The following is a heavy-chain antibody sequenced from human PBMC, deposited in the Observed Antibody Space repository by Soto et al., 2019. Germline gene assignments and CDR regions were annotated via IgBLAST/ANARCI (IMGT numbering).Heavy chain of an antibody. CDR2: FSGSGGST. J-gene: IGHJ4*02. CDR1: GFTFSNYA. V-gene: IGHV3-23*01. D-gene: IGHD1-26*01. CDR3: AKTPYSGSWKWIDY. Sequence: QLGGPLRLSCAASGFTFSNYAMNWVRQAPGKGLEWVSTFSGSGGSTYYADSVKGRFTISRDNSKNTLYLQMNSLRADDTAVYYCAKTPYSGSWKWIDYWGQGTPVTVSS.